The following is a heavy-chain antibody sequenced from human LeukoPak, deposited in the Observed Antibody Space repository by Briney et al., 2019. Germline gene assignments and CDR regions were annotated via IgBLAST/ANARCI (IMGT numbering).Heavy chain of an antibody. J-gene: IGHJ4*02. CDR2: IYTSGST. V-gene: IGHV4-59*10. Sequence: PSETLSLTCAVYGGSFSGYYWSWIRQPAGKGLEWIGRIYTSGSTNYNPSLKSRVTMSVDTSKNQFSLKLSSVTAADTAVYYCARAYYDILTGYYDYFDYWGQGTLVTVSS. D-gene: IGHD3-9*01. CDR1: GGSFSGYY. CDR3: ARAYYDILTGYYDYFDY.